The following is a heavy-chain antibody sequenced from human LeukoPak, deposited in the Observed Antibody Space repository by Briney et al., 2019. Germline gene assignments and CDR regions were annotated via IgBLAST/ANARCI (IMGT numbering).Heavy chain of an antibody. CDR2: ISAYNGNT. J-gene: IGHJ4*02. CDR3: ARGVDIVATPPFDY. D-gene: IGHD5-12*01. CDR1: GYTFTSYG. V-gene: IGHV1-18*01. Sequence: GASVKVSCKASGYTFTSYGISWVRQAPGQGLEWMGWISAYNGNTNYAQKLQGRVTMTTDTSTSTAYMELRSLRFDDTAVYYCARGVDIVATPPFDYWGQGTLVTVSS.